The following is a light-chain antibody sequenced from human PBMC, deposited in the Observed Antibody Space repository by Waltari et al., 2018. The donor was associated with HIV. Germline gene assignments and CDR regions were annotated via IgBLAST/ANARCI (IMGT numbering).Light chain of an antibody. CDR3: GTWDSGLNAYV. J-gene: IGLJ1*01. V-gene: IGLV1-51*01. CDR1: NSNIGSNS. Sequence: QSVLTQPPSVSAAPGQKIGISCSGANSNIGSNSVSWYQQSPGRAPQLLIYDNHRRPSETPDRCSGSKSGTSGTLDITGLQTGDEADYYCGTWDSGLNAYVFGSGTKVTVL. CDR2: DNH.